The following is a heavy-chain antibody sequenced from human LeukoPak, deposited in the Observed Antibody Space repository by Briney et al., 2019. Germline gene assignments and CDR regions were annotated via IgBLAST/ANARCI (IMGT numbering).Heavy chain of an antibody. D-gene: IGHD3-22*01. CDR2: IRYDGTNK. CDR1: KFSFINYG. Sequence: GGSLRLSCAASKFSFINYGMHWVRQAPGKGLEWVAFIRYDGTNKMYADSVKGRFTISRDNAKNSLYLQMNSLKTEDTAVYYCTRSFRLELDNSGYYYYWGQGTLVTVSS. J-gene: IGHJ4*02. CDR3: TRSFRLELDNSGYYYY. V-gene: IGHV3-30*02.